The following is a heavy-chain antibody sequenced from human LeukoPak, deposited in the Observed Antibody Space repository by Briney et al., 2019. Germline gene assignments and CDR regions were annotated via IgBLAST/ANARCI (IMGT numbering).Heavy chain of an antibody. CDR1: AYSFTTYW. J-gene: IGHJ4*02. CDR2: IYPGDSAT. CDR3: AIIAGGGYTLDY. D-gene: IGHD5-12*01. V-gene: IGHV5-51*01. Sequence: GLSLHISSQASAYSFTTYWIGWVRPMPGKGLEWMGIIYPGDSATKYSPSFQGQVTISADKYITTAYLQWNILKASDTAMYYCAIIAGGGYTLDYWGQGTLVTVSS.